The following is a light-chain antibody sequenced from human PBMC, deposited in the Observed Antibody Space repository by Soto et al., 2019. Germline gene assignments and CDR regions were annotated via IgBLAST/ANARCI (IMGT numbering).Light chain of an antibody. V-gene: IGLV2-14*01. CDR3: SSYTSSSSWV. Sequence: QSVLTQPASVSGPPGQSITISCTGTSSDVGGYNYVSWYQQHPGKAPKLMIYDVSNRPSGVSNRFSGSKSGNTASLTISGLQAEDEAHYYCSSYTSSSSWVFGGGTKVTVL. J-gene: IGLJ3*02. CDR2: DVS. CDR1: SSDVGGYNY.